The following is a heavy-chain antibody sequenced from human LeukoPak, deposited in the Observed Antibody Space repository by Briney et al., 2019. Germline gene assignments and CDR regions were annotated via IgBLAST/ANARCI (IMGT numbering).Heavy chain of an antibody. CDR2: INPSGGST. Sequence: ASVKVSCKASGYTFTSYYMHWVRQAPGQGLEWMGIINPSGGSTSYAQKFQGRVTMTRDTSTSTVYMELSSLRSEDTAVYYCARGGVTTTYYYYGMDVWGQGTTVNVSS. V-gene: IGHV1-46*01. CDR3: ARGGVTTTYYYYGMDV. D-gene: IGHD4-17*01. CDR1: GYTFTSYY. J-gene: IGHJ6*02.